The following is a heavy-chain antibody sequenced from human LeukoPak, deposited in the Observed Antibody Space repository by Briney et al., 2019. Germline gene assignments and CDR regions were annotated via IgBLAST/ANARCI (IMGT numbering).Heavy chain of an antibody. CDR1: GFTFTSSA. Sequence: TSVRVSCKDSGFTFTSSAVQWVRQARGQRLEWIGWIVVGSGNTNYAQKFQERVTITRDMSTSTAYMELSSLRSEDTAVYYCAALGHGNEGAFDIWGQGTMVTVSS. J-gene: IGHJ3*02. CDR2: IVVGSGNT. D-gene: IGHD4-23*01. V-gene: IGHV1-58*01. CDR3: AALGHGNEGAFDI.